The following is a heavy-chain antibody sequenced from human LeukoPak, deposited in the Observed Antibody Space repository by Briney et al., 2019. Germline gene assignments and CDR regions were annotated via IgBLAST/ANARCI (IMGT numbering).Heavy chain of an antibody. Sequence: GGSLRLSCAASGFTFSSYEMNWVRQAPGKGLEWVSYISRSGSSIYYADSVKGRFTISRDNAKNSLYLQMNRLRADDTAVYYCAREAADGYVFGEFDPWGQGTLVTVSS. V-gene: IGHV3-48*03. D-gene: IGHD5-24*01. CDR2: ISRSGSSI. CDR1: GFTFSSYE. J-gene: IGHJ5*02. CDR3: AREAADGYVFGEFDP.